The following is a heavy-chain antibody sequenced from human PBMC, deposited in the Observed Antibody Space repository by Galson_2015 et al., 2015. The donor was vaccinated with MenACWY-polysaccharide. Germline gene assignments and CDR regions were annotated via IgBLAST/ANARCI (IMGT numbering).Heavy chain of an antibody. CDR2: IRSDGGNE. J-gene: IGHJ6*02. Sequence: SLRLSCAASGFTFSNYGMHWVRQAPGKGLEWVAVIRSDGGNEYYVDSVKGRFTISRDNSKNTLFLQMNGLRAEDTAFYYCAREGITGTAARYYGMDVWGQGTTVTVFS. CDR1: GFTFSNYG. V-gene: IGHV3-33*01. D-gene: IGHD1-20*01. CDR3: AREGITGTAARYYGMDV.